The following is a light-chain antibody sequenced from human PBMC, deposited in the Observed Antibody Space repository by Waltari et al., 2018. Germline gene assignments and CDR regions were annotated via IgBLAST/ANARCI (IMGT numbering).Light chain of an antibody. CDR2: DDG. CDR3: QVWDSGSDHYV. J-gene: IGLJ1*01. Sequence: SYVLTQPPSASVAPGQTARISCDGNNIGSKNVHWYQQKPGQAPVLVVYDDGDRPSGSPERFSGSNSGNTATLTISRVDAGDEADYYCQVWDSGSDHYVFGTVTKVTVL. V-gene: IGLV3-21*02. CDR1: NIGSKN.